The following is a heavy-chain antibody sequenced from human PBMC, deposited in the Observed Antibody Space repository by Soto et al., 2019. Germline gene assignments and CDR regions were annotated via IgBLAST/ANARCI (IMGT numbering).Heavy chain of an antibody. J-gene: IGHJ4*02. D-gene: IGHD1-26*01. CDR1: ASIFKGHG. Sequence: SGGSLTLSCAASASIFKGHGFHWVRQAPGKGMEWVAIIRYDGSDEHYGDSVESRFTISRYNSKNMLYLQMNSLRAEDTAVYYCARDGVGSTTFFGFLDYRGQRTRVTVSS. CDR2: IRYDGSDE. V-gene: IGHV3-33*08. CDR3: ARDGVGSTTFFGFLDY.